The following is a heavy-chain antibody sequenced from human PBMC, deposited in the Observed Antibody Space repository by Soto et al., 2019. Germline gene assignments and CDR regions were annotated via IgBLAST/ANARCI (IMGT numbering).Heavy chain of an antibody. Sequence: EVQLVESGGGLVQPGGSLRLSCAASGFTFSSYSMNWVRQAPGKGLEWVSYISSSSTIYYADSVKGRFTISRDNAKNSLYLQMNSLRAEDTAVYYCARLDRYYYYMDVWGKGTTVTVSS. D-gene: IGHD1-1*01. V-gene: IGHV3-48*01. CDR3: ARLDRYYYYMDV. J-gene: IGHJ6*03. CDR1: GFTFSSYS. CDR2: ISSSSTI.